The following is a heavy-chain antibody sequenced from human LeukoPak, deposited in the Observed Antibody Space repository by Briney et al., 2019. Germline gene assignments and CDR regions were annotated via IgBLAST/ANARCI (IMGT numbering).Heavy chain of an antibody. D-gene: IGHD2-15*01. V-gene: IGHV4-59*01. CDR3: ARVDCSGGSCKYAFDI. Sequence: SETLSLTCTVSGGSISSYYWSWIRQPPGKGLEWIGYIYYSGSTNYNPSLKSRVTISVDTSKNQFSLKLSSVTAADTAVYYCARVDCSGGSCKYAFDIWGQGTMVTVSS. CDR1: GGSISSYY. J-gene: IGHJ3*02. CDR2: IYYSGST.